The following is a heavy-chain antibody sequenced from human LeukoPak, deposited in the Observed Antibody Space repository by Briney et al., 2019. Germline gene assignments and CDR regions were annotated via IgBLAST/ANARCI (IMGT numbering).Heavy chain of an antibody. CDR3: ARALRHYYYYMDV. CDR1: GYTFTSYD. J-gene: IGHJ6*03. V-gene: IGHV1-8*03. CDR2: MNPNSGNT. Sequence: GASVKVSCKASGYTFTSYDINWVRQPTGQGLEWMEWMNPNSGNTGYAQKFQGRVTITRNTSISTAYMELSSLRSEDTAVYYCARALRHYYYYMDVWGKGTTVTVSS.